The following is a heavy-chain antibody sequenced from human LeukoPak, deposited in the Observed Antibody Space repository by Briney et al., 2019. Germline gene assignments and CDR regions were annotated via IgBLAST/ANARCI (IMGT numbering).Heavy chain of an antibody. D-gene: IGHD5-24*01. Sequence: KTSVPLSLTCTVPSGTMRSYDWGWIRQPPGKGLEWIGYIYYSGSTNYNPSLMSRVTISVDTCKNQFSLKLSSVTAADTAVYYCARVRDGYNQLWGQGTLVTVSS. J-gene: IGHJ4*02. CDR1: SGTMRSYD. V-gene: IGHV4-59*07. CDR2: IYYSGST. CDR3: ARVRDGYNQL.